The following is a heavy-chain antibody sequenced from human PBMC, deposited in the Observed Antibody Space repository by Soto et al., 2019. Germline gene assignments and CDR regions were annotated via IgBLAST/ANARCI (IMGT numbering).Heavy chain of an antibody. CDR2: IYYSGTT. CDR1: GGSISTSNYY. V-gene: IGHV4-39*01. D-gene: IGHD3-22*01. Sequence: ASETLSLTCTVSGGSISTSNYYWGWVRQPPGKGLDWIGNIYYSGTTYYNPSLKSRVTISVDTSKNQFSLKLNSVTAADTAVYYCARVGPWVPYYYDSSPYTFENWFDPWGQGTLVTVSS. CDR3: ARVGPWVPYYYDSSPYTFENWFDP. J-gene: IGHJ5*02.